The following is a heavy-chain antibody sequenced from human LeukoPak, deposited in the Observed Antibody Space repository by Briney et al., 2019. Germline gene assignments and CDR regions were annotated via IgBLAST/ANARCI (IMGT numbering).Heavy chain of an antibody. CDR3: ARPPMYYYDSSGYYPHDAFDI. D-gene: IGHD3-22*01. CDR1: GYTFTSYD. CDR2: IIPILGIA. J-gene: IGHJ3*02. Sequence: ASVKVSCKASGYTFTSYDINWVRQAPGQGLEWMGRIIPILGIANYAQKFQGRVTITADKSTSTAYMELSSLRSEDTAVYYCARPPMYYYDSSGYYPHDAFDIWGQGTMVTVSS. V-gene: IGHV1-69*04.